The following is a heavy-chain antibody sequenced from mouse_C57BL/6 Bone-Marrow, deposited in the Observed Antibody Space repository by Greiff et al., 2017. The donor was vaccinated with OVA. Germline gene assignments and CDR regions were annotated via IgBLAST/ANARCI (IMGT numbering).Heavy chain of an antibody. Sequence: QVQLQQPGAELVKPGASVKLSCKASGYTFTSYWMQWVKQRPGQGLVWIGEIDPSDSYTNYNQKFKGKATLTVDTSSSTAYMQLSSLTSEDSAVYYCASYYGSIFAYWGQGTLVTVSA. J-gene: IGHJ3*01. CDR3: ASYYGSIFAY. CDR2: IDPSDSYT. V-gene: IGHV1-50*01. D-gene: IGHD1-1*01. CDR1: GYTFTSYW.